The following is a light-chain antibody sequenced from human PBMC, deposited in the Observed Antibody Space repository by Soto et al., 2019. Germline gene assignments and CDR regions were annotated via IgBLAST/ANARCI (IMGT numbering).Light chain of an antibody. J-gene: IGLJ1*01. CDR1: SSDVGGYNY. CDR2: DVS. CDR3: SSYTSSSLHV. V-gene: IGLV2-14*03. Sequence: QSVLTQPASVSGSPGQSITISCTGTSSDVGGYNYVSWYQQHPGKATKLMIYDVSNRPSGVSNSFSGSKSGNTASLTISGLQAEDEADYYCSSYTSSSLHVFGTGTKVTVL.